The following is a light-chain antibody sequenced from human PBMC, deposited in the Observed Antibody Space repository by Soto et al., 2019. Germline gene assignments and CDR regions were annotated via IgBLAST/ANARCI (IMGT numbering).Light chain of an antibody. CDR3: QQYGSSPPYT. CDR2: GSS. Sequence: EVVLTQSPGTLFLSPGEIATLSCRASENVSNNYLAWYQQKPGQAPRLLIFGSSDRAAGIPDRFSGSGSGTDFTLTISRLEPEDFAVYYCQQYGSSPPYTFGQGTKLEIK. V-gene: IGKV3-20*01. J-gene: IGKJ2*01. CDR1: ENVSNNY.